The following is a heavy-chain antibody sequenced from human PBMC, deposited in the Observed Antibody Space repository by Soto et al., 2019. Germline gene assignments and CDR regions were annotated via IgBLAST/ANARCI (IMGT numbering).Heavy chain of an antibody. V-gene: IGHV4-59*01. D-gene: IGHD1-7*01. Sequence: SETLSLTCTVSGGSISSYYWSWIRQPPGKGLEWIGYIYYSGSTNYNPSLKSRVTISVDTSKNQFSLKLSSVTAADTAVYYCARDSSNWNYEGLYYFDYWGQGTLVTVSS. CDR2: IYYSGST. CDR1: GGSISSYY. J-gene: IGHJ4*02. CDR3: ARDSSNWNYEGLYYFDY.